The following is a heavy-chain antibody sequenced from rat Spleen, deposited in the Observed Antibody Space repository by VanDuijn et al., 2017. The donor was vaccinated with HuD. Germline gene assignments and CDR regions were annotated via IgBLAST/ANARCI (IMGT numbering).Heavy chain of an antibody. CDR3: ARPRYGGYSDY. D-gene: IGHD1-11*01. CDR2: ISSRSGII. J-gene: IGHJ2*01. CDR1: GFTLSDYG. Sequence: EVQLVESGGGLVQPGRSLKLSCAASGFTLSDYGMNWIRQAPGKGLEWVAYISSRSGIIDYADTVKGRFNISRDNDKNTLYLQLSSLRSEDTALYYCARPRYGGYSDYWGQGVMVTVSS. V-gene: IGHV5-34*01.